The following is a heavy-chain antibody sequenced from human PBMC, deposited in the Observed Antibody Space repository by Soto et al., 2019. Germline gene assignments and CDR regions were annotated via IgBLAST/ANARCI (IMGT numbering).Heavy chain of an antibody. J-gene: IGHJ5*02. CDR1: GYTFTSYG. V-gene: IGHV1-18*01. D-gene: IGHD2-2*01. CDR3: ARVAVVVPAAQLNWFDP. CDR2: ISAYNGNT. Sequence: ASVKVSCKASGYTFTSYGISWVRQAPGQGLEWMGWISAYNGNTNYAQKLQGRVTMTTDTSTSTAYMELRSLRSDDTAVYYCARVAVVVPAAQLNWFDPWGQGTLVTVSS.